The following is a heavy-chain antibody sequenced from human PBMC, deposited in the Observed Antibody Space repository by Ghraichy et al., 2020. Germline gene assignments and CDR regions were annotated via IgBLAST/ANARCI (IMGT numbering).Heavy chain of an antibody. CDR2: IYWDDDK. D-gene: IGHD3-10*01. Sequence: SGPTLVKPTQTLTLTCTFSGFSLTTIGVGVGWVRQPPGKALEWLGHIYWDDDKRYSPSLKTRVTITKDTSKNQVVLTMTNMDPVDTATYYCGHNLNSGSGSFYLGYWGQGTLVTVSS. CDR3: GHNLNSGSGSFYLGY. CDR1: GFSLTTIGVG. J-gene: IGHJ4*02. V-gene: IGHV2-5*02.